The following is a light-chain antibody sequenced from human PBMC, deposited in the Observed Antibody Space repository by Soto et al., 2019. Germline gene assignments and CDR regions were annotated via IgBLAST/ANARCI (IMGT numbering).Light chain of an antibody. CDR1: HTISSSY. J-gene: IGKJ1*01. CDR2: GIS. Sequence: EIVLTQSPGTLSLSPGERATLSCRASHTISSSYLAWYQQKPGQAPRLLMYGISRRATGIPDRFSGSGSGTDFTLTITRLEPDDLAVYYCQQYVTYSPRTLGQGTKVDSK. V-gene: IGKV3-20*01. CDR3: QQYVTYSPRT.